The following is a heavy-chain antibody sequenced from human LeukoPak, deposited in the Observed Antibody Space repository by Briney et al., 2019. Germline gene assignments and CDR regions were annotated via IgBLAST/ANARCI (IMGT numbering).Heavy chain of an antibody. J-gene: IGHJ4*02. CDR2: ISYDGTNK. V-gene: IGHV3-30*18. CDR1: GFTFRSYA. CDR3: AKDGGGGILVANSWVDY. Sequence: GGSLRLSCAASGFTFRSYAMHWVRQAPGKGLEWVAVISYDGTNKYYADSVRGRFTISRDNSKNILSLQMNSLRAEDTAVYYCAKDGGGGILVANSWVDYWGQGTLVTVSS. D-gene: IGHD3-16*01.